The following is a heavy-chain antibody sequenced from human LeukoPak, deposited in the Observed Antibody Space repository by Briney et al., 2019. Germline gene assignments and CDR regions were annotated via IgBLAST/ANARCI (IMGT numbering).Heavy chain of an antibody. Sequence: PGRSLRLSCAASGFTFGDYAMHWVRQRPGKGREWVSGIIWNRGRIGYAHSVKGRFNISRDNAKNSLYLQMNSLSAEDTAFYYCVKDKSDSDYYWYFDLWGRGTPVTVSS. D-gene: IGHD4-11*01. CDR3: VKDKSDSDYYWYFDL. CDR2: IIWNRGRI. J-gene: IGHJ2*01. V-gene: IGHV3-9*01. CDR1: GFTFGDYA.